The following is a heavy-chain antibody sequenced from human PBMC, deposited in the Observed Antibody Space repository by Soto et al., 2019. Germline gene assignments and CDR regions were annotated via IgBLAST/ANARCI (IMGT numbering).Heavy chain of an antibody. J-gene: IGHJ6*02. Sequence: PGGSLRLSCAASGFTFSSYAMHWVRQAPGKGLEWVAVISYDGSNKYYADSVKGRFTISRDNSKNTLYLQMNSLRADDAAVYYCAREAVFGSSSGYYYYGMDVWGQGT. CDR2: ISYDGSNK. CDR3: AREAVFGSSSGYYYYGMDV. D-gene: IGHD6-6*01. CDR1: GFTFSSYA. V-gene: IGHV3-30-3*01.